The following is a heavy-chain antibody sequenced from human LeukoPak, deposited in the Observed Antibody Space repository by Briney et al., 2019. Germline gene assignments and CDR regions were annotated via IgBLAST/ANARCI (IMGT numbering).Heavy chain of an antibody. CDR2: ISTSSSYI. D-gene: IGHD6-13*01. CDR3: ARAAIAAAGIYYYMDV. J-gene: IGHJ6*03. V-gene: IGHV3-21*01. CDR1: GFTSSSYS. Sequence: GGSLRLSCAASGFTSSSYSMNWVRQAPGKGLEWVSFISTSSSYIHNADSVKGRFTISRHNAKNSLYLQMNSLRAEDTAVYYCARAAIAAAGIYYYMDVWGKGTTVTVSS.